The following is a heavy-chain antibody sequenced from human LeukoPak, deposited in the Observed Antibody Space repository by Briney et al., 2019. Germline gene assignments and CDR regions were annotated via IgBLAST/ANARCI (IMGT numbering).Heavy chain of an antibody. CDR1: GGSISSYY. V-gene: IGHV4-59*01. CDR3: ASGGRYCSGGSCYASGRFNWFDP. J-gene: IGHJ5*02. CDR2: IYYSGST. D-gene: IGHD2-15*01. Sequence: PETLSLTCTVSGGSISSYYWSWIRQPPGKGLEWIGYIYYSGSTNYNPSLKSRVTISVDTSKNQFSLKLSSVTAADTAVYYCASGGRYCSGGSCYASGRFNWFDPWGQGTLVTVSS.